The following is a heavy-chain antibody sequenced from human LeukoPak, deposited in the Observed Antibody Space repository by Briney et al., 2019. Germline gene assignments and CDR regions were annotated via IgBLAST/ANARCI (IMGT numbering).Heavy chain of an antibody. D-gene: IGHD1-1*01. V-gene: IGHV4-34*01. CDR3: ARRYVLDY. CDR2: INHSGST. J-gene: IGHJ4*02. CDR1: GVSFSGYY. Sequence: SETLSLTCAVYGVSFSGYYWSWIRQPPGKGLEWVGEINHSGSTNYNPSLKSRVTISVDTSKNQFSLKLSSVTAADTAVYYCARRYVLDYWGQGTLVTVSS.